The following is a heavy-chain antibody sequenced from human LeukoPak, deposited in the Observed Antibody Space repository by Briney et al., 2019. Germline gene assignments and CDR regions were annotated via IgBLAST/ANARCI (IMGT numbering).Heavy chain of an antibody. V-gene: IGHV1-69*05. Sequence: SVKVSCKASGGTFSSYAISWVRQAPGQGLEWMGGIIPIFGTANYAQKFQGRVTITTDESTSTAYMELSSLRSEDTAVYYCARELRPKYSRSWYASYYMDVWGKGTTVTVSS. CDR3: ARELRPKYSRSWYASYYMDV. CDR2: IIPIFGTA. D-gene: IGHD6-13*01. J-gene: IGHJ6*03. CDR1: GGTFSSYA.